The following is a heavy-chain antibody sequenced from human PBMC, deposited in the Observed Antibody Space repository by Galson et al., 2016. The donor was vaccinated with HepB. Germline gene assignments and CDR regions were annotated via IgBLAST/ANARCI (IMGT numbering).Heavy chain of an antibody. CDR2: ISVNNGNT. D-gene: IGHD3-3*01. CDR3: ARDRPKYFDFWSGTGGAFDI. J-gene: IGHJ3*02. V-gene: IGHV1-18*01. CDR1: GYPFINYG. Sequence: SVKVSCKASGYPFINYGINWLRQAPGQGLEWMGWISVNNGNTNYAQKYQDRVTLTRDTSTITVYMEVGSLRYDDTATYYCARDRPKYFDFWSGTGGAFDIWGQGTMVTVSS.